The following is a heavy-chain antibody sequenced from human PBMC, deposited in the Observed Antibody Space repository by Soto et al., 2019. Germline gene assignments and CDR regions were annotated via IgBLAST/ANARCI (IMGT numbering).Heavy chain of an antibody. CDR3: ARDAIFGDNWFDP. J-gene: IGHJ5*02. CDR1: GYKVTGYY. Sequence: DSVKVSCKAYGYKVTGYYMNWVLQALGQGLEWMGWINPNSGCTNYAQKFQGRVTMTRDTSISTAYMELSRLRSDDTAVYYCARDAIFGDNWFDPWGQGTLVTVSS. D-gene: IGHD3-3*01. CDR2: INPNSGCT. V-gene: IGHV1-2*02.